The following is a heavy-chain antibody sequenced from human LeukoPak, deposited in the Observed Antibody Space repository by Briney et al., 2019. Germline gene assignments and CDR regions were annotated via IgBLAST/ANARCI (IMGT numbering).Heavy chain of an antibody. CDR3: AREERYYDFWRGLGD. V-gene: IGHV4-59*02. Sequence: PLETLSLTCTVSGGSVSSYYWSWIRQPPGKGLEWIGYINHSGNTNYNPSLKSRVTISVDTSKNQFSLKLTSVTAADTAVYYCAREERYYDFWRGLGDWGQGALVTVSS. CDR1: GGSVSSYY. D-gene: IGHD3-3*01. CDR2: INHSGNT. J-gene: IGHJ4*02.